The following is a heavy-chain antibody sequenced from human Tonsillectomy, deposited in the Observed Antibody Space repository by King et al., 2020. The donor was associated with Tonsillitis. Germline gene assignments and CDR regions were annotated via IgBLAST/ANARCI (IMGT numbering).Heavy chain of an antibody. CDR3: TYSSGWIFEY. Sequence: DVQLVESGGGLVQPGGSLRVSCAASGFTLSHCWMHWVRQAPGKGLEWVATIKEDGSVIHYVDSVKGRFTISSDNAENPVYLQMTSLRDEDTATYYCTYSSGWIFEYWGQGILVTVSS. CDR2: IKEDGSVI. J-gene: IGHJ4*02. CDR1: GFTLSHCW. D-gene: IGHD6-19*01. V-gene: IGHV3-7*03.